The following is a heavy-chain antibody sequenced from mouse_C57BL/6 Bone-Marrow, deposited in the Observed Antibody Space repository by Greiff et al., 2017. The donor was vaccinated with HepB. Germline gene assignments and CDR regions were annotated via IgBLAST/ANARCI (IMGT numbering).Heavy chain of an antibody. CDR3: ARFSSYVGWFAY. Sequence: VQVVESGAELARPGASVKLSCKASGYTFTSYGISWVKQRTGQGLEWIGEIYPRSGNTYYNEKFKGKATLTADKSSSTAYMELRSLTSEDSAVYFCARFSSYVGWFAYWGQGTLVTVSA. CDR2: IYPRSGNT. CDR1: GYTFTSYG. D-gene: IGHD1-1*01. J-gene: IGHJ3*01. V-gene: IGHV1-81*01.